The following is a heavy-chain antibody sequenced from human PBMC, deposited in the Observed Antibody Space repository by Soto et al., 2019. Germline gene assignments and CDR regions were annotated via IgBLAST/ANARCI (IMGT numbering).Heavy chain of an antibody. D-gene: IGHD2-21*01. Sequence: ASVKVSCKASGYTFTSYAMHWVRQAPGQRLEWMGWINAGNGNTKYSQKFQGRVTITRDTSASTAYMELSSLRSEDTAVYYCARARHCGGDCYNFDYWGQGTLVTVSS. CDR3: ARARHCGGDCYNFDY. J-gene: IGHJ4*02. CDR2: INAGNGNT. V-gene: IGHV1-3*01. CDR1: GYTFTSYA.